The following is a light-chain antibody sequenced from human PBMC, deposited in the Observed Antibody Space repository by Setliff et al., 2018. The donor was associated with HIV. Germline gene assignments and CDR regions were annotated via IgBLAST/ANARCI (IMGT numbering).Light chain of an antibody. CDR1: SSDVGGHNY. J-gene: IGLJ1*01. V-gene: IGLV2-14*01. CDR2: EVS. CDR3: SSYTSSVPRV. Sequence: QSALTQPASVSGSPGQSITISCTGTSSDVGGHNYVSWYQHHPGKAPKVMIYEVSNRPSGVSNRFSGSKSGNTATLTISGLQAEDEADYYCSSYTSSVPRVFGTGTKVTVL.